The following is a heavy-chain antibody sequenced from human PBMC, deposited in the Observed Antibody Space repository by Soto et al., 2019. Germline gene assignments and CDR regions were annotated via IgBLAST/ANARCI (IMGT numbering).Heavy chain of an antibody. Sequence: GASVKVSCKASGYTFTSYGISWVRQAPGQGLEWMGIISANNGSTNYAQKLQGRVTMTRDTSTSTVYMELSSLRSEDTAVYYCARVSTSGSYHIPIFDYWGQGTLVTVSS. D-gene: IGHD1-26*01. V-gene: IGHV1-18*01. J-gene: IGHJ4*02. CDR1: GYTFTSYG. CDR2: ISANNGST. CDR3: ARVSTSGSYHIPIFDY.